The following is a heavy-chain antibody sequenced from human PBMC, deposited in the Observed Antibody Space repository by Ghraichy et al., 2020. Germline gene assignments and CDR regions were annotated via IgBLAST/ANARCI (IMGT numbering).Heavy chain of an antibody. J-gene: IGHJ6*02. CDR3: ARGHFALDV. V-gene: IGHV4-59*11. CDR2: FAHTGGV. Sequence: SETLSLTCTVIGDSITSHYWTWIRRPPGKRLEWIGYFAHTGGVDYNPSLRSRVAISIDTSKKQVSPRLDSVTAADSAVYYCARGHFALDVWGQGTTVTVSS. CDR1: GDSITSHY.